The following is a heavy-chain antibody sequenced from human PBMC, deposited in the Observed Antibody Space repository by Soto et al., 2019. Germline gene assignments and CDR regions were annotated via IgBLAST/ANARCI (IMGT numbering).Heavy chain of an antibody. CDR1: GFTFSSYG. CDR2: ISYDGSNK. V-gene: IGHV3-30*03. Sequence: QVQLVESGGGVVQPGRSLRLSCAASGFTFSSYGMHWVRQAPGKGLEWVAVISYDGSNKYYADSVKGRFTISRDNSKNTLYLQMNSLRAEDTAVYYCARALDEGVMDVWGQGTTVTVSS. CDR3: ARALDEGVMDV. J-gene: IGHJ6*02. D-gene: IGHD1-1*01.